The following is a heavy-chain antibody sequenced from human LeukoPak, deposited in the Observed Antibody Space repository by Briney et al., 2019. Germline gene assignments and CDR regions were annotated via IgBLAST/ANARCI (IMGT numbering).Heavy chain of an antibody. CDR3: ARDFWP. V-gene: IGHV4-61*02. J-gene: IGHJ5*02. CDR2: IYTGGST. CDR1: VGAMNSGGDD. D-gene: IGHD3-3*01. Sequence: QVQLQESDPGLVKPSQTLSLPCTVSVGAMNSGGDDWTSIRRPADKDPEWIGLIYTGGSTNYNPSLKSRVTISIDTSKNQFSLKLTSVTAADTAVYYCARDFWPWGQGTLVTVSS.